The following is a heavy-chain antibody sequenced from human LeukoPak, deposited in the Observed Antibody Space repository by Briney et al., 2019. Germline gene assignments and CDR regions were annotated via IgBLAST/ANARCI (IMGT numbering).Heavy chain of an antibody. V-gene: IGHV4-39*01. CDR2: IYYSGST. D-gene: IGHD6-19*01. CDR3: ARRGPPGYSSGWYHYYYYYYYMDV. J-gene: IGHJ6*03. Sequence: PSETLSLTCTVSGGSISSSSYYWGWIRQPPGKGLEWIGSIYYSGSTYYNPSLKSRVTISVDTSKNQFSLKLSSVTAADTAVYYCARRGPPGYSSGWYHYYYYYYYMDVWGKGTTVTISS. CDR1: GGSISSSSYY.